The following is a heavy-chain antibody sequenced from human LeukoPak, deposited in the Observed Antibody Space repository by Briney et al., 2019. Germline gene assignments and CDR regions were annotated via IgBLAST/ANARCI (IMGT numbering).Heavy chain of an antibody. V-gene: IGHV1-69*06. CDR2: ISPLFGTP. CDR3: ASATLRCSGGSCYEMDV. Sequence: ASLKVSCTASGGTFSSYTISWVRQAPGQGLEWMGGISPLFGTPDYAQKFQDRLTITADKSTSTAYMELSSLRSEDTAVYYCASATLRCSGGSCYEMDVWGKGTTVTVSS. J-gene: IGHJ6*04. D-gene: IGHD2-15*01. CDR1: GGTFSSYT.